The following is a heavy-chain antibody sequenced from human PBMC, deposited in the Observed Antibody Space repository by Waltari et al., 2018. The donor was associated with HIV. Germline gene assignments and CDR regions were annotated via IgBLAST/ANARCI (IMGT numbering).Heavy chain of an antibody. D-gene: IGHD3-10*01. Sequence: EVQLVESGGGLVQPGGSLRLSCAASGFTFSSYWMRWVRQAPGTGLEWVANIKQDGREKYDVDSVKGRVTITRDNAKNSLYLQMNSLRAEDTAVYYCARDYYYGSGSYYRYYYYGMDVWGQGTTVTVSS. CDR1: GFTFSSYW. J-gene: IGHJ6*02. CDR2: IKQDGREK. CDR3: ARDYYYGSGSYYRYYYYGMDV. V-gene: IGHV3-7*01.